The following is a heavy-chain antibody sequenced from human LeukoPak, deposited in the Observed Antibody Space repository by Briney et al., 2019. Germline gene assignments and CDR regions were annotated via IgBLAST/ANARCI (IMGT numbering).Heavy chain of an antibody. Sequence: SQTLSLTCTVSGGSISSGGYYWSWIRQHPGKGLEWIGYIYYSGSTYYNPSLKSRVTISVDTSKNQFSLKLSSVTAADTAVYSFARSRADYYDSSGSDDAFDIWGQGTMVTVSS. D-gene: IGHD3-22*01. J-gene: IGHJ3*02. CDR2: IYYSGST. CDR1: GGSISSGGYY. V-gene: IGHV4-31*03. CDR3: ARSRADYYDSSGSDDAFDI.